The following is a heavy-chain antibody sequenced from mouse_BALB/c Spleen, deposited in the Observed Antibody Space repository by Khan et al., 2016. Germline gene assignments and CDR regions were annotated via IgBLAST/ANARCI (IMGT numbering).Heavy chain of an antibody. Sequence: QIQLVQSGPELKKPGETVKISCKASGYTFTNYGVHWVKQAPGKGLKWMGWINTNTGAPTYAEEFKGRFAFSLENSASTAFLQIDNLKNDDTATYFCARWYGNYALDYWGQGTSVTVSS. CDR1: GYTFTNYG. CDR3: ARWYGNYALDY. D-gene: IGHD2-10*02. J-gene: IGHJ4*01. CDR2: INTNTGAP. V-gene: IGHV9-3*02.